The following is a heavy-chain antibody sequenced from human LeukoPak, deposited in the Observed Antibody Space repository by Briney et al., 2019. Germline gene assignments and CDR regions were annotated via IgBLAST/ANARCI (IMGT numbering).Heavy chain of an antibody. CDR3: ARGNRVATMHLYYFDY. J-gene: IGHJ4*02. D-gene: IGHD5-12*01. V-gene: IGHV1-2*02. CDR1: GYTFTGYY. CDR2: INPNSGGT. Sequence: ASVKVSCKASGYTFTGYYMHWVRQAPGQGLEWMGWINPNSGGTNYAQKFQGRVTMTRDTPISTAYMELSRLRSDDTAVYYCARGNRVATMHLYYFDYWGQGTLVTVSS.